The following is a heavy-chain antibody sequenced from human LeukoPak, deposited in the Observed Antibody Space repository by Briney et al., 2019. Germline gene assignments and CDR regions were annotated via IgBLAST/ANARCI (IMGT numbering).Heavy chain of an antibody. CDR3: ARDRTTVNSHPDY. CDR2: ISPSNGNT. CDR1: GYTFANYG. V-gene: IGHV1-18*01. J-gene: IGHJ4*02. D-gene: IGHD4-11*01. Sequence: GASVKVSCKASGYTFANYGISWVRQAPGQGLEWMGWISPSNGNTNYAQKLQGRVTMTTDTSTNTAYMELRSLKSDDTAVYYCARDRTTVNSHPDYWGQGTLVTVSS.